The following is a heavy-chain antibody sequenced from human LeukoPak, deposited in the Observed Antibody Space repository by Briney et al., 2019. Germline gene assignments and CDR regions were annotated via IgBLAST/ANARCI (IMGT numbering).Heavy chain of an antibody. CDR2: FDPEDGET. V-gene: IGHV1-24*01. Sequence: ASVKVSCKVSGYTLTELSMHWVRQAPGKGLEWMGGFDPEDGETIYAQKFQGRVTMTEDTSTDTAYMELSSLRSEDTAVYYCVADCSGGSCYSGFDYWGQGTLDTVSS. J-gene: IGHJ4*02. D-gene: IGHD2-15*01. CDR1: GYTLTELS. CDR3: VADCSGGSCYSGFDY.